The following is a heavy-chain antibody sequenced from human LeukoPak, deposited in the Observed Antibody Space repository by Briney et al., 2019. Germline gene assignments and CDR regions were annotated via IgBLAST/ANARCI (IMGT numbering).Heavy chain of an antibody. V-gene: IGHV3-48*04. D-gene: IGHD3-22*01. Sequence: GGSLRLSCAASGFTFSSYSMTWVRQAPGKGLEWVSYISSSSSTIYYADSVKGRFTISRDNAKNSLYLQMNSLRAEDTAVYYCASYYDSSGYFPEDYWGQGTLVTVSS. J-gene: IGHJ4*02. CDR1: GFTFSSYS. CDR3: ASYYDSSGYFPEDY. CDR2: ISSSSSTI.